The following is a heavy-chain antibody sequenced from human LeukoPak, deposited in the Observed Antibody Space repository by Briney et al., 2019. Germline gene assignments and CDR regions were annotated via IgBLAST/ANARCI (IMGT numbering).Heavy chain of an antibody. CDR3: ARDRESESDSEGDY. J-gene: IGHJ4*02. CDR1: GFTFSRFW. V-gene: IGHV3-7*01. CDR2: IKQGGSEI. D-gene: IGHD4-11*01. Sequence: GGSLRLSCSASGFTFSRFWMSWVRQAPGKGLEYVALIKQGGSEIFHMDSVKGRFTISRDDATNSLYLQMNSLRVEDTALYYCARDRESESDSEGDYWGQGTLITVSS.